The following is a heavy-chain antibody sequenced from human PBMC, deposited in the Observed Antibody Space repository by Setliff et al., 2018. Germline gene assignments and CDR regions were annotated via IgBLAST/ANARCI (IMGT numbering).Heavy chain of an antibody. D-gene: IGHD6-13*01. CDR2: ISRSSTYI. J-gene: IGHJ3*02. CDR1: GFTFSTHS. V-gene: IGHV3-21*01. Sequence: GESLKISCAASGFTFSTHSMNWVRQAPGKGLEWVSSISRSSTYIYYADSMKGRFTISRDNAKNLLYLQMNSLRAEDTAVYYCASAGHSGSWFPFDAFHIWGQGTMVTVSS. CDR3: ASAGHSGSWFPFDAFHI.